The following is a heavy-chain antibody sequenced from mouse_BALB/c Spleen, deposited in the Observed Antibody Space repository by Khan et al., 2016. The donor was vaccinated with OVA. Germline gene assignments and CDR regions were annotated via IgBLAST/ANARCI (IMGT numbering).Heavy chain of an antibody. V-gene: IGHV9-3-1*01. J-gene: IGHJ2*01. Sequence: QIQLVQSGPELKKPGETVKISCKASGYTFTNYVMNWVKQAPGKGLKWMGWINTYTGEPTYSDDFKGRFAFSLETSASTAYLQINNLKNEYTATYFCARGNRDFAYWGQGTTLTVSS. CDR1: GYTFTNYV. CDR3: ARGNRDFAY. CDR2: INTYTGEP. D-gene: IGHD2-1*01.